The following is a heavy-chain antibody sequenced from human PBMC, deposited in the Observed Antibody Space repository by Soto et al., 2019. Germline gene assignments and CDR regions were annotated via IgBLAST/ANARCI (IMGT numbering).Heavy chain of an antibody. CDR2: INAGNGNT. CDR1: GYTFTSYS. Sequence: QVQLVQSGAEVKKPGASVKISCKASGYTFTSYSIHWVRQAPGQRLEWMGWINAGNGNTKYSQKFQGRVTITRDTSARTGYMELNSLKSEDTAVYYCARPLSSGWYRSDYYGMDVWGQGTTVTVSS. V-gene: IGHV1-3*01. J-gene: IGHJ6*02. CDR3: ARPLSSGWYRSDYYGMDV. D-gene: IGHD6-19*01.